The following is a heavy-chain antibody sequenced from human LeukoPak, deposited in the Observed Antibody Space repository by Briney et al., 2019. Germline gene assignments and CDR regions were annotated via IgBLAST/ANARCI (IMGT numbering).Heavy chain of an antibody. V-gene: IGHV4-39*01. Sequence: SETLPLTCTVSGGSISSSSYYWSWIRQSPGKGLEWIGKINHSGSTNYNPSLKSRVTISVDTSKNQFSLKLTSVTAADTALYYCARVVASTSIDSWGQGILVTVSS. CDR1: GGSISSSSYY. J-gene: IGHJ4*02. CDR3: ARVVASTSIDS. D-gene: IGHD2-15*01. CDR2: INHSGST.